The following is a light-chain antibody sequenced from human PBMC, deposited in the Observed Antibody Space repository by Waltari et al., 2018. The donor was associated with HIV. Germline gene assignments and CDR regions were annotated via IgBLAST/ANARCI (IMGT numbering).Light chain of an antibody. V-gene: IGKV2-28*01. Sequence: DIVMTQSQLSLPVTPGEPASISCRSSQSLLPSNRYNYLDWYLQKPGQSPQLLIYLGSNRASGVPDRFSGSGSGTDFTLKISRVEAEDVGVYYCMQALQTPLTFGGGTKVEIK. J-gene: IGKJ4*01. CDR1: QSLLPSNRYNY. CDR3: MQALQTPLT. CDR2: LGS.